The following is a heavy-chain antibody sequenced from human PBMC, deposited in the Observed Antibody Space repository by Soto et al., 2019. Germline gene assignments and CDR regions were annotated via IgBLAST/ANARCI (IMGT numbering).Heavy chain of an antibody. Sequence: QVQLVQSGAEVKKPGSSVKVPCEASGGTFSGHAISWVRQAPGQGPEWMGGLIPLFGTTQHAQNFQGRLTITADKSTSTAYMELTSLRFEDTAIYYCARGPNWGYRFDSWGQGTLVTVSS. CDR2: LIPLFGTT. CDR1: GGTFSGHA. D-gene: IGHD7-27*01. J-gene: IGHJ4*02. CDR3: ARGPNWGYRFDS. V-gene: IGHV1-69*06.